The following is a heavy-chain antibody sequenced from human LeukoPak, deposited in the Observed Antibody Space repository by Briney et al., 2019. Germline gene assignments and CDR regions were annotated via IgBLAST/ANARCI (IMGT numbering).Heavy chain of an antibody. Sequence: PSGTLSLTCAVYGGSFSGYYWSWIRQPPGKGLEWIGEINHSGSTNYNPSLKSRVTISVDTSKNQFSLKLSSVTAADTAVYYCARPQLVTGSDWFDPWGQGTLVTVSS. V-gene: IGHV4-34*01. CDR3: ARPQLVTGSDWFDP. J-gene: IGHJ5*02. D-gene: IGHD1-14*01. CDR2: INHSGST. CDR1: GGSFSGYY.